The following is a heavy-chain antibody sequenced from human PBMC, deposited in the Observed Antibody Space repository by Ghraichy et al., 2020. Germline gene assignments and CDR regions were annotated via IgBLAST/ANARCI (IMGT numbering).Heavy chain of an antibody. V-gene: IGHV3-64*02. CDR1: KFTFSNYI. CDR3: ARAGGSSLYYDYMDV. CDR2: INSNGDST. D-gene: IGHD2-15*01. Sequence: GETLNISCVASKFTFSNYIMHWVRQAPGKGLEYVSAINSNGDSTYYADSVKDRFTISRDNSKNTLYLQMGSLRAEDMAVYYCARAGGSSLYYDYMDVWGKGTTVTVSS. J-gene: IGHJ6*03.